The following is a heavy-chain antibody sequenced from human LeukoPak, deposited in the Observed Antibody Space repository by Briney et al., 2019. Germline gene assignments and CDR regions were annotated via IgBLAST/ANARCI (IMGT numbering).Heavy chain of an antibody. D-gene: IGHD2-2*01. CDR1: GYTFTGYY. J-gene: IGHJ5*02. V-gene: IGHV1-2*02. CDR2: INPNSGGT. CDR3: ARAVVPAAPGGWFDP. Sequence: AASVKVSCKASGYTFTGYYMHWVRQAPGQGLEWMGWINPNSGGTNYAQKFQGRVTMTRDTSISTAYMELSRLRSDDTAVYYCARAVVPAAPGGWFDPWGQGTLDTVSS.